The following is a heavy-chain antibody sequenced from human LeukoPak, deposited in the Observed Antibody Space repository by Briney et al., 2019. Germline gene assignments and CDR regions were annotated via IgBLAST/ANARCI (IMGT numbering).Heavy chain of an antibody. CDR1: GGSISSGGYY. J-gene: IGHJ5*02. CDR3: ARSQYQLLWTNWFDP. Sequence: PSETLSLTCTVSGGSISSGGYYWSWIRQPPGKGLEWIGYIYHSGTTYYNPSLKGRVTISVDRSKNQFSLKLSSVTAADTAVYYCARSQYQLLWTNWFDPWGQGTLVTVSS. D-gene: IGHD2-2*01. CDR2: IYHSGTT. V-gene: IGHV4-30-2*01.